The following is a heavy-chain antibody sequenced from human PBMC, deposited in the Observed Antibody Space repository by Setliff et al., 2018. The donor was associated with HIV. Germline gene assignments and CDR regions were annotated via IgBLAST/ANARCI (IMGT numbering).Heavy chain of an antibody. V-gene: IGHV1-3*01. CDR3: ARDPAFRRYSDWFDP. CDR2: IDAGNGNT. CDR1: GYTFTSHT. Sequence: GASVKVSCKASGYTFTSHTIHWVRQAPGQGLEWMGCIDAGNGNTKHSQKFQNRITITRDTSASTAYMELRSLRSDDTAVYYCARDPAFRRYSDWFDPWGQGTLVTVSS. J-gene: IGHJ5*02. D-gene: IGHD3-9*01.